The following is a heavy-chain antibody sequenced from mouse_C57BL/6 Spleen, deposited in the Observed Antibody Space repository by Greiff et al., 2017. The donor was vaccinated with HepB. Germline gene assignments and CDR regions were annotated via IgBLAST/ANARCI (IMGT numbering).Heavy chain of an antibody. D-gene: IGHD3-1*01. CDR1: GYTFTSYW. CDR2: IDPSDSET. Sequence: QVQLQQPGAELVRPGSSVKLSCKASGYTFTSYWMHWVKQRPIQGLEWIGNIDPSDSETHYNQKFKDKATLTVDKSSSTAYMQLSSLTSEDSAVYYCARGGLLGAFAYWGQGTLVTVSA. V-gene: IGHV1-52*01. CDR3: ARGGLLGAFAY. J-gene: IGHJ3*01.